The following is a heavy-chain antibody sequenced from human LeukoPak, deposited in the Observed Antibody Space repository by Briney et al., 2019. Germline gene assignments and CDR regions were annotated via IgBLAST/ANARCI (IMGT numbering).Heavy chain of an antibody. CDR3: ARHGDGSGSYYISPSPLLEY. Sequence: PGGSLRLSCAASGFTVSSNYMSWVRQAPGKGLEWVSVIYSGGSTYYADSVKGRFTISRDNSENTLYLQMNSLRAEDTAVYYCARHGDGSGSYYISPSPLLEYWGQGTLVTVSS. V-gene: IGHV3-53*05. CDR2: IYSGGST. CDR1: GFTVSSNY. D-gene: IGHD3-10*01. J-gene: IGHJ4*02.